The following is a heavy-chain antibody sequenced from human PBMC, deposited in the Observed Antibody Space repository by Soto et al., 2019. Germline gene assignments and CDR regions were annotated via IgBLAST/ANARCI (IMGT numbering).Heavy chain of an antibody. D-gene: IGHD6-19*01. CDR3: ARVWGSGWSFDY. CDR1: GYTITTYA. CDR2: INAGNGNT. V-gene: IGHV1-3*01. J-gene: IGHJ4*02. Sequence: ASVKVSCKASGYTITTYAMHWVRQAPGQRLEWMGWINAGNGNTKYSQKFQGRVTITRDTSASTAYMELSSLGSEDTAVYYCARVWGSGWSFDYWGQGTLVTVS.